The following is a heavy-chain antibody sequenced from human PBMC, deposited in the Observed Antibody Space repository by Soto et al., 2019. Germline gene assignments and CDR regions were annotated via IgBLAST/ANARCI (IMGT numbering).Heavy chain of an antibody. J-gene: IGHJ4*02. D-gene: IGHD6-13*01. Sequence: PSDSMYIRSTVSGDSISSSVCAWVWKHPGKGLECIGYIYYSGSTNYNPSLKSRVTISVDTSKNQFSLKLSSVTAADTAVYYCARRGGEQLVPHFDFWGQGTLVTVSS. V-gene: IGHV4-59*07. CDR2: IYYSGST. CDR1: GDSISSSV. CDR3: ARRGGEQLVPHFDF.